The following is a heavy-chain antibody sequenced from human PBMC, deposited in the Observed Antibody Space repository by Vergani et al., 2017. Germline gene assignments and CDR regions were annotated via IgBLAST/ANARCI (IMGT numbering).Heavy chain of an antibody. CDR3: ARRRGRGYTYGYFDY. V-gene: IGHV2-5*02. J-gene: IGHJ4*02. CDR2: SYWDDDK. Sequence: QITLKESGPTLVKPTQTLTLTCTFSGFSLSTSGVGVGWIRQPPGKALEWLAPSYWDDDKRYSPYLNSRPTITKDTSKNQVVLTMTNMDPVDTATYYCARRRGRGYTYGYFDYGSQGSLVTVSS. D-gene: IGHD5-18*01. CDR1: GFSLSTSGVG.